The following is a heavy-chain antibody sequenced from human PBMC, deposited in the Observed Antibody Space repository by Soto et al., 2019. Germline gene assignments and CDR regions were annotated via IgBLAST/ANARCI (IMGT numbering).Heavy chain of an antibody. CDR3: ARYGDCSCTSCPHIYYYMDV. V-gene: IGHV3-48*02. CDR2: ISSSSSTI. J-gene: IGHJ6*03. D-gene: IGHD2-2*01. CDR1: GFTFSSYS. Sequence: GGSLRLSCAASGFTFSSYSMNWVRQAPGKGLEWVSYISSSSSTIYYADSVKGRFTISRDNAKNSLYLQMNILRDEDTAVYYCARYGDCSCTSCPHIYYYMDVWGKGTSVTVSS.